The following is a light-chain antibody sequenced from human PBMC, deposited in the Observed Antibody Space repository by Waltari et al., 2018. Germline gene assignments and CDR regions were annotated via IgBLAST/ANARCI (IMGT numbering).Light chain of an antibody. CDR2: DVN. CDR3: SSFTRTNSWV. Sequence: ALAQPASVSGSPGQSITSSCTGTSSDVGAYNYVSWYQQHPGKAPRLMIYDVNNRPSGVSNRFSGSKSGNTASLTISGLQAEDEADYYCSSFTRTNSWVFGGGTKVTVL. CDR1: SSDVGAYNY. J-gene: IGLJ3*02. V-gene: IGLV2-14*03.